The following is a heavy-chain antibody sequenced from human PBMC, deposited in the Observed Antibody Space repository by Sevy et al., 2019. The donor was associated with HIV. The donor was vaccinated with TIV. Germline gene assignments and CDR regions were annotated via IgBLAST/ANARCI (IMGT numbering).Heavy chain of an antibody. J-gene: IGHJ4*02. D-gene: IGHD5-12*01. CDR2: IHYTGGT. CDR1: GGSISNSDSY. V-gene: IGHV4-30-4*02. Sequence: SETLSLTCTVSGGSISNSDSYWSWIRQPPGKGLEWIGYIHYTGGTYYNPFLKSRVAMSVETSEKQFSLKLSSMTEADTAVYYCASKRGYNHGPFDYWGRGTLVTVSS. CDR3: ASKRGYNHGPFDY.